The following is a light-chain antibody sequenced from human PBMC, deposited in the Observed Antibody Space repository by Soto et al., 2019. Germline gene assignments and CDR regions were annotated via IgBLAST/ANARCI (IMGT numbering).Light chain of an antibody. V-gene: IGKV1-5*01. J-gene: IGKJ5*01. CDR1: QSSSSW. CDR2: DAY. CDR3: QPYNSYSIT. Sequence: DIQMTQSPSTLCASVGERVTITCRASQSSSSWLAWYQQKPGKDPKLLIYDAYSLESGVPSRFSGSGSGIEFTLTISSLQPDDFATYYCQPYNSYSITFGQVTRLDIK.